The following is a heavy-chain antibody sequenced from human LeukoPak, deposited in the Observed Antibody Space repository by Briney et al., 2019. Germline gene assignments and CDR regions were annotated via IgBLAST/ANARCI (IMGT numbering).Heavy chain of an antibody. CDR2: IWYDESNE. D-gene: IGHD3-22*01. CDR3: ARDGGAYDSSGYYVYFDY. V-gene: IGHV3-33*01. Sequence: GGSLRLSCAASGFTFNSYGMHWVRQAPGKGLEWGALIWYDESNEYYADSVKGRFTISRDNSKNTLYLQMNSLRAEDTAVYYCARDGGAYDSSGYYVYFDYWGQGTLVTVSS. J-gene: IGHJ4*02. CDR1: GFTFNSYG.